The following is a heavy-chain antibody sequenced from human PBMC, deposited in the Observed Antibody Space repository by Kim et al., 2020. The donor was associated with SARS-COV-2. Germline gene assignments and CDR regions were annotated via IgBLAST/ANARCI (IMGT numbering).Heavy chain of an antibody. CDR1: GFTFSDYY. CDR3: AREGVPGIAAADKYYYYYYGMDV. D-gene: IGHD6-13*01. CDR2: ISSSSSYT. Sequence: GGSLRLSCAASGFTFSDYYMSWIRQAPGKGLEWVSYISSSSSYTNYADSVKGRFTISRDNAKNSLYLQMNSLRAEDTAVYYCAREGVPGIAAADKYYYYYYGMDVCGQGTTVTVSS. V-gene: IGHV3-11*06. J-gene: IGHJ6*02.